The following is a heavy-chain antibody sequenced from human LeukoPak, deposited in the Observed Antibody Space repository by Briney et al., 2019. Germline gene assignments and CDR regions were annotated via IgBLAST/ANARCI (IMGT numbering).Heavy chain of an antibody. Sequence: GGSLRLSYAGSGFTFSTYAMSWVRQAPGKGLEWVSAISGNGDTTSYADSVKGRFTISGDNSKNTLYLQMSSLRAEDTAVYYCARCTASCYANAFDVWGQGTLLTVSS. CDR2: ISGNGDTT. J-gene: IGHJ3*01. CDR1: GFTFSTYA. V-gene: IGHV3-23*01. CDR3: ARCTASCYANAFDV. D-gene: IGHD2-2*01.